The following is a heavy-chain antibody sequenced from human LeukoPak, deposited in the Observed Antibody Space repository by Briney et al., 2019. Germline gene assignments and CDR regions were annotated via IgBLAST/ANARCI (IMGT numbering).Heavy chain of an antibody. J-gene: IGHJ4*02. D-gene: IGHD1-1*01. CDR3: AREWKKTGAFDY. CDR2: INTDGSST. CDR1: GFTFSSFW. V-gene: IGHV3-74*01. Sequence: PGGSLRLSCAASGFTFSSFWMHWVRQAPGKGLVWVSFINTDGSSTTYADSVKGRFTVSRDNAKNTLYLHMSGLRAEDTAVYYCAREWKKTGAFDYWGQGTLVTVSS.